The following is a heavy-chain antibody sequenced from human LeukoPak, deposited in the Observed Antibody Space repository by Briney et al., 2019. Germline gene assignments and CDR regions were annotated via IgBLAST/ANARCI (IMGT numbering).Heavy chain of an antibody. CDR2: IYPYDSDT. D-gene: IGHD2-15*01. CDR3: ARSQGYCSGGSCLQGDWFDP. V-gene: IGHV5-51*01. CDR1: GYSFISHW. J-gene: IGHJ5*02. Sequence: GESLKISCKASGYSFISHWIGWVRQRPGQGLEFMGIIYPYDSDTKYSPSLQGQVTISADKSISTTYLQWSSLKASDTAMYYCARSQGYCSGGSCLQGDWFDPWGRGTLVTVSS.